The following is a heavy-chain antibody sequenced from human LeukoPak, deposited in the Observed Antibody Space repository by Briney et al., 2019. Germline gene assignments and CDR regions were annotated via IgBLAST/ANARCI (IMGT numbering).Heavy chain of an antibody. CDR1: GGSFSGYY. D-gene: IGHD3-22*01. J-gene: IGHJ6*03. CDR2: INHSGST. V-gene: IGHV4-34*01. Sequence: SETLSLTCAVYGGSFSGYYWSWIRQPPGKGLEWIGEINHSGSTNYNPSLKSRVTISVDTSKNQFSLKLSSVTAADTAVYYCARPASYYDSSGYYRYYYYYMDVWDKGTTVTVSS. CDR3: ARPASYYDSSGYYRYYYYYMDV.